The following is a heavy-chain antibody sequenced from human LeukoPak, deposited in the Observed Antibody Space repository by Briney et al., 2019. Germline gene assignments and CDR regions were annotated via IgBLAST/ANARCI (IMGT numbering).Heavy chain of an antibody. J-gene: IGHJ1*01. CDR3: ATTVAAGTYRYFQH. V-gene: IGHV1-3*01. D-gene: IGHD6-13*01. CDR1: EYIFTTYA. Sequence: ASVKVSRKASEYIFTTYAMHWVRQAPGQRLEWMGWINAGNGNTKYSQKFQGRVTITRDTSASTAYMELSSLRSEDTAVYYCATTVAAGTYRYFQHWGRAPWSPSPQ. CDR2: INAGNGNT.